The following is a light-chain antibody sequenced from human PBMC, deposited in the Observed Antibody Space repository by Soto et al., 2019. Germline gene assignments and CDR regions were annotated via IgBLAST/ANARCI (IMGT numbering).Light chain of an antibody. CDR2: DAS. V-gene: IGKV3-11*01. Sequence: EIVLTQSPATLSLSPGERATLSCRASQSVSSYLAWYQQKPGQAPRLPIYDASNRATGIPGRFSGSGSGTDFTLTISSLEPEDFAVYYCQQRSSWWTFGQGTKVDIK. J-gene: IGKJ1*01. CDR1: QSVSSY. CDR3: QQRSSWWT.